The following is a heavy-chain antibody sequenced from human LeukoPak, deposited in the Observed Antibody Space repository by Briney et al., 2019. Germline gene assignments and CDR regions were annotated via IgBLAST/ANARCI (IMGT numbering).Heavy chain of an antibody. CDR3: AKPSTSRNYYGSGSYYPD. J-gene: IGHJ4*02. CDR1: GFTFSSYA. Sequence: PGGSLRLFCAASGFTFSSYAMSWVRQAPGKGLEWVSAISGSGGSTYYADSVKGRFTISRDNSKNTLYLQMNSLRAEDTAVYYCAKPSTSRNYYGSGSYYPDWGQGTLVTVSS. D-gene: IGHD3-10*01. CDR2: ISGSGGST. V-gene: IGHV3-23*01.